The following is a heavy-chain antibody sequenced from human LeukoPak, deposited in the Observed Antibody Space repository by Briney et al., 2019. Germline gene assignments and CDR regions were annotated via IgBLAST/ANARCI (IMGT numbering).Heavy chain of an antibody. J-gene: IGHJ6*02. D-gene: IGHD3-22*01. CDR1: GLTLISYA. CDR2: LWNDGSNK. Sequence: GRSLRLSCEAPGLTLISYAINWVRQVQAKGWDGVEVLWNDGSNKYYADSVKGRFTISRDNSKNTLYLQMNSLRAEDTAVYYCARDQYYDSSGYSRGYGMDVWGRGTTVTVSS. V-gene: IGHV3-33*01. CDR3: ARDQYYDSSGYSRGYGMDV.